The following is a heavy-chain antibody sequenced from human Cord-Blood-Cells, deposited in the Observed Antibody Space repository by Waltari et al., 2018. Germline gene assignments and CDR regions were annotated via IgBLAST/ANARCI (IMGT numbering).Heavy chain of an antibody. V-gene: IGHV3-21*01. CDR3: TKRPGMDV. CDR2: ISSSSSYI. J-gene: IGHJ6*02. CDR1: GFPFSSQS. Sequence: EVQLVESGGGLVKPGGSLGLSCAASGFPFSSQSMNWVRQAPGKGLGWVSSISSSSSYIYYADSVKGRFTISRDNAKNSLYLQMNSLRAEDTAVYYCTKRPGMDVWGQGTTVTVSS.